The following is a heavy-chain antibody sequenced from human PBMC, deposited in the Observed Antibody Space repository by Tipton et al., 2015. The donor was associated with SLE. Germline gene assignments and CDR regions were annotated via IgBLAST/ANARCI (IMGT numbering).Heavy chain of an antibody. CDR2: INPSGGST. CDR1: GYTFTSYY. V-gene: IGHV1-46*01. D-gene: IGHD5-18*01. J-gene: IGHJ4*02. CDR3: ARGYGYSYGLLYYFDY. Sequence: QSGPEVKKPGAPVKVSCKASGYTFTSYYMHWVRQAPGQGLEWMGIINPSGGSTSYAQKFQGRVTMTRDTSTSTVYMELSSLRSEDTAVYYCARGYGYSYGLLYYFDYWGQGTLVTVSS.